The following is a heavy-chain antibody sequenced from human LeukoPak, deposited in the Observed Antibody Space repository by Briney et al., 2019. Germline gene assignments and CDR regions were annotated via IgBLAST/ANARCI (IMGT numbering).Heavy chain of an antibody. J-gene: IGHJ4*02. Sequence: PSETLSLTCTVSGGSISSYYWSWIRQPPGKGLEWIGYIYHSGSTYYNPSLKSRVTISVDRSKNQFSLKLSSVTAADTAVYYCARGGDYYGSGSYYFDYWGQGTLVTVSS. CDR3: ARGGDYYGSGSYYFDY. V-gene: IGHV4-59*12. D-gene: IGHD3-10*01. CDR2: IYHSGST. CDR1: GGSISSYY.